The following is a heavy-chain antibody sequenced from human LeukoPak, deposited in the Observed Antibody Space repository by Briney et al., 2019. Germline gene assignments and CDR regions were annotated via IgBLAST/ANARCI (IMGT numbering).Heavy chain of an antibody. Sequence: SETLSLTCTVSGGSISSSSYYWGWIRQPPGKGLEWIGSIYYSGSTYYNPSLKSRVTISVDTSKNQFSLKLSSVTAADTAVYYCASFPGIGDYWGQGTLVTVSS. V-gene: IGHV4-39*01. CDR1: GGSISSSSYY. CDR2: IYYSGST. J-gene: IGHJ4*02. D-gene: IGHD6-13*01. CDR3: ASFPGIGDY.